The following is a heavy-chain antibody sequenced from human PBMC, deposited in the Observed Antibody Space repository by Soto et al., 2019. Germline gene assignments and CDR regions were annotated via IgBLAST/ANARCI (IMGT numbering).Heavy chain of an antibody. CDR3: ALGIAARPFDS. D-gene: IGHD6-6*01. CDR2: IYWDDDE. J-gene: IGHJ4*02. V-gene: IGHV2-5*02. CDR1: GFSLTTTGVG. Sequence: QISLKESGPALFKPTQPLTLTCSFSGFSLTTTGVGVGWIRQPPGKALEWLAFIYWDDDERDNPSLKNRLTLTKDTPKIRVVLTVTNLYALDTATCCCALGIAARPFDSWGQATVVTVSS.